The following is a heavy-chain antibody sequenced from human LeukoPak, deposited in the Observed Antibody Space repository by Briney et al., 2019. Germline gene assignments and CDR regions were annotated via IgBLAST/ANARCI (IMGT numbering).Heavy chain of an antibody. V-gene: IGHV1-69*04. CDR2: IIPILGIA. J-gene: IGHJ4*02. CDR3: ARDQDKISPRGSSWSPFDY. Sequence: ASVKVSRKASGGTFSSYAISWVRQAPGQGLEWMGRIIPILGIANYAQKFQGRVTITADKSTSTAYMELSSLRSEDTAVYYCARDQDKISPRGSSWSPFDYWGQGTLVTVSS. CDR1: GGTFSSYA. D-gene: IGHD6-13*01.